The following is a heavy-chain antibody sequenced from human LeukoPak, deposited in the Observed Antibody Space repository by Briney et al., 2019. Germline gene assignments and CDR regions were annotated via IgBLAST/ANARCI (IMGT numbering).Heavy chain of an antibody. CDR3: ARSNYGGQGAGDNWFDP. J-gene: IGHJ5*02. V-gene: IGHV1-18*01. CDR1: GYTFTSYG. CDR2: ISAYNGNT. Sequence: GASVKVSCKASGYTFTSYGISWVRQAPGQGLEWMGWISAYNGNTNYAQKFQGRVTVTRDTSISTAYMDLSSLTSDDTAVYYCARSNYGGQGAGDNWFDPWGQGTLVTVSS. D-gene: IGHD2-21*01.